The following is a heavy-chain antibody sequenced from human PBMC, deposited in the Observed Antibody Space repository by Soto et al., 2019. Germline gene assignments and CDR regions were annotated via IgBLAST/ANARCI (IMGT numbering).Heavy chain of an antibody. CDR2: INHSGST. D-gene: IGHD4-4*01. Sequence: SETLSLTCAVYGGSFSGYYWSWIRQPPGKGLEWIGEINHSGSTNYNPSLKSRVTISVDPSKNQFSLKLSSVTAADTAVYYCASGGTSNYYYYYGMDVWGQGTTVTVSS. CDR3: ASGGTSNYYYYYGMDV. V-gene: IGHV4-34*01. CDR1: GGSFSGYY. J-gene: IGHJ6*02.